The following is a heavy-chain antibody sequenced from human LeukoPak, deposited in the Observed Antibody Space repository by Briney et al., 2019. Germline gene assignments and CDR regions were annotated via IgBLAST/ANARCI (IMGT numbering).Heavy chain of an antibody. CDR3: ASPGRSSTLRSHFDY. D-gene: IGHD2-2*01. V-gene: IGHV3-48*01. CDR1: GFTFSSYS. CDR2: ISSSSSSTI. Sequence: PGGSLRLSCAASGFTFSSYSTNWVRQAPGKGLEWVSYISSSSSSTIYYADSVKGRFTISRDNAKNSLYLQMNSLRAEDTAVYYCASPGRSSTLRSHFDYWGQGTLVTVSS. J-gene: IGHJ4*02.